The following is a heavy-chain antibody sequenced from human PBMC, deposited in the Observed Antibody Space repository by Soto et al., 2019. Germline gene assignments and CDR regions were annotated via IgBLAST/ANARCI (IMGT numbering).Heavy chain of an antibody. Sequence: QVQLVQSGGEVKKPGASVKVSCKASGYNFTNNDINWVRQASGQGLEWMGWMNPKSGNTGYAQKFQGRVTMTRNTSISTAYMELSSLRSEDTAVYYCAIDGAGSRPSVPWGQGTLVTVSS. CDR3: AIDGAGSRPSVP. V-gene: IGHV1-8*02. CDR2: MNPKSGNT. J-gene: IGHJ5*02. D-gene: IGHD6-13*01. CDR1: GYNFTNND.